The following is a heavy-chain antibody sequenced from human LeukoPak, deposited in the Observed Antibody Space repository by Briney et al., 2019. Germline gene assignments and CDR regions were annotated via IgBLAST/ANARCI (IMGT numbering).Heavy chain of an antibody. CDR2: ISYDGSNK. CDR1: GFTFNSYG. J-gene: IGHJ6*02. V-gene: IGHV3-30*18. D-gene: IGHD1-26*01. CDR3: AKSGPTECMDV. Sequence: GRSLRPSCAASGFTFNSYGMHWVRQAPGKGLEWVAVISYDGSNKYYADSVKGRFTISRDNSKNTLYLQMNSLRAEDTAVYYCAKSGPTECMDVWGQGTTVTVSS.